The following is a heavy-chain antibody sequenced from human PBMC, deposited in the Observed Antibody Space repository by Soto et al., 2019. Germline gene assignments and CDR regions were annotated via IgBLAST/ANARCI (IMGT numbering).Heavy chain of an antibody. J-gene: IGHJ4*02. Sequence: XGSLRLSCVASGFIVSSNQMSWVRQAPGKGLEWVSVIYSGHTTYYADSVEGRFTISRDDSKNTLYLQMNSLRVEDTAVYYCARGPSDHKLRLVEWPYGDYWGQGALVTVSS. CDR2: IYSGHTT. CDR3: ARGPSDHKLRLVEWPYGDY. D-gene: IGHD3-3*01. V-gene: IGHV3-53*01. CDR1: GFIVSSNQ.